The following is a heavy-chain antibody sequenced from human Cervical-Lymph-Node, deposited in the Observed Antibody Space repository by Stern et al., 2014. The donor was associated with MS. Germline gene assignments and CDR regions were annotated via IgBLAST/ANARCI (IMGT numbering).Heavy chain of an antibody. Sequence: VQLVESGAEVKKPGSSVRVSCKASGDTFTDYAISWVRQAPEQGPEWMGGITPVFNSADYAQKFQGRLTITADKSRSTAYMELSSLTSEDTAVYYCAREVGSLAMDVWGQGTTVTVSS. J-gene: IGHJ6*01. CDR3: AREVGSLAMDV. V-gene: IGHV1-69*06. CDR1: GDTFTDYA. CDR2: ITPVFNSA. D-gene: IGHD1-1*01.